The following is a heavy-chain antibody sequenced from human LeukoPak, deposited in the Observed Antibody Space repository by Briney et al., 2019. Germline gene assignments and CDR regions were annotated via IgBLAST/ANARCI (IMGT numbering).Heavy chain of an antibody. CDR3: ARGITMVRGALTSNWFDPSNWFDP. Sequence: ASVKVSCKAYGYSFTNYYMHWVRQAHGQGLEWMGLINPSGGSTIYAQNCQGTVTMTRDTSTSTLYMELSSLRSEDTAVYYCARGITMVRGALTSNWFDPSNWFDPWGQGTLVTVSS. CDR1: GYSFTNYY. V-gene: IGHV1-46*03. J-gene: IGHJ5*02. CDR2: INPSGGST. D-gene: IGHD3-10*01.